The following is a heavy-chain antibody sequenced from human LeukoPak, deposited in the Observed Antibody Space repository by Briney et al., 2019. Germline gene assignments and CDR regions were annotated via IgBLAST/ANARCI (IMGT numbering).Heavy chain of an antibody. Sequence: GGSLRLSCAASGFTFSSFSMNWVRQAPGKGLEWVSVIYSGGSTYYADSVKGRFTISRDNSKNTLYLQMNSLRAEDTAVYYCAKTFAVPRGYSYGYRYYFDYWGQGTLVTVSS. J-gene: IGHJ4*02. CDR2: IYSGGST. D-gene: IGHD5-18*01. V-gene: IGHV3-23*03. CDR3: AKTFAVPRGYSYGYRYYFDY. CDR1: GFTFSSFS.